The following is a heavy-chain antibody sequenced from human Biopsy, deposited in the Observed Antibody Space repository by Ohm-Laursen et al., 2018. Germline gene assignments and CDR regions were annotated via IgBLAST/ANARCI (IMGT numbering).Heavy chain of an antibody. CDR1: DESFNGYY. CDR3: VRGVDYYDPYHYYALDV. V-gene: IGHV4-34*01. J-gene: IGHJ6*02. D-gene: IGHD3-22*01. Sequence: GTLSLTCAVYDESFNGYYWSWIRQTPGKGLEWIGEINHSGRTNYNPSLKSRVTISVDTSKNQFSLKVRSVTAADTAVYYCVRGVDYYDPYHYYALDVWGQGTTVTVSS. CDR2: INHSGRT.